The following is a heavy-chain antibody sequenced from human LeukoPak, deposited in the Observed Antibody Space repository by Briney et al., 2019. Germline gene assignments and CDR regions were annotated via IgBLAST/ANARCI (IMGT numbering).Heavy chain of an antibody. Sequence: GRSLRLSCAASGFTFSSYGMHWVRQAPGKGLEWVTVISYDGTNEYYVDSVRGRFTISRDNSKNTLYLQMNTLRAEDTAVYYCANGIAARQSLFDYWGQGTLVTVSS. CDR2: ISYDGTNE. D-gene: IGHD6-6*01. V-gene: IGHV3-30*18. CDR1: GFTFSSYG. CDR3: ANGIAARQSLFDY. J-gene: IGHJ4*02.